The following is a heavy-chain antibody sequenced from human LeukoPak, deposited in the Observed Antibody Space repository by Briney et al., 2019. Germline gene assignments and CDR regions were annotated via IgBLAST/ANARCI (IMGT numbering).Heavy chain of an antibody. V-gene: IGHV3-9*01. CDR1: GFTFDDYA. CDR3: AKDTFLGSSLGEPYYFYY. J-gene: IGHJ4*02. D-gene: IGHD3-3*01. Sequence: GRSLRLSCAASGFTFDDYAMHWVRQAPGQGLEWFSGISWNSGSIGYADSVKGRFTISRDNAKSSLYLQMNSLRAEDTALYYCAKDTFLGSSLGEPYYFYYCGQGTLVTVSS. CDR2: ISWNSGSI.